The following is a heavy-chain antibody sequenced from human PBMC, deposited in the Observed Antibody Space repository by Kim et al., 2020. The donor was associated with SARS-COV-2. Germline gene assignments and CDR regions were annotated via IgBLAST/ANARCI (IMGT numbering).Heavy chain of an antibody. CDR2: ISGSGGST. V-gene: IGHV3-23*01. J-gene: IGHJ3*02. CDR1: GFTFSSYA. D-gene: IGHD3-22*01. CDR3: AKGSSSERGYYYDSSGYYWGSAFDI. Sequence: GGSLRLSCAASGFTFSSYAMSWVRQAPGKGLEWVSAISGSGGSTYYADSVKGRFTISRDNSKNTLYLQMNSLRAEDTAVYYCAKGSSSERGYYYDSSGYYWGSAFDIWGQGTMVTVSS.